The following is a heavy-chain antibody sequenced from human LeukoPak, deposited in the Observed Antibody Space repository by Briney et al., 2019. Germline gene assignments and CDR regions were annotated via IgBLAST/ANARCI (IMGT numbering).Heavy chain of an antibody. CDR3: ARGRIAAGTVGVVSAF. D-gene: IGHD6-13*01. CDR1: GGTFSSYA. J-gene: IGHJ4*02. Sequence: GASVKVSCKASGGTFSSYAISWVRQAPGQGLEWMGGIIPIFGTANYAQKFQGRVTITADESTSTAYMELSSLRSEDTAVYYCARGRIAAGTVGVVSAFWGQGTLVTVSS. V-gene: IGHV1-69*13. CDR2: IIPIFGTA.